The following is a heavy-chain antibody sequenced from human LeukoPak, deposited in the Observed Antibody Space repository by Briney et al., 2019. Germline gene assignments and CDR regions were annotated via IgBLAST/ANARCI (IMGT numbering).Heavy chain of an antibody. J-gene: IGHJ4*02. CDR1: GFTFSSYA. Sequence: GGSLRLSCAASGFTFSSYAMSWVRQAPGKGLEWVSAISGSGGSTYYADSVKARFTISRDNSKNTLYLQMNSLRAEDTAVYYCAKLPNYDFWSGYLSFDYWGQGTLVTVSS. V-gene: IGHV3-23*01. CDR3: AKLPNYDFWSGYLSFDY. D-gene: IGHD3-3*01. CDR2: ISGSGGST.